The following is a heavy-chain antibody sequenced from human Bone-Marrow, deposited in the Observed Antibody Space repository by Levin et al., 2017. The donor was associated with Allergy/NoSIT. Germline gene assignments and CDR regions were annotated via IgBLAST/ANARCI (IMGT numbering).Heavy chain of an antibody. D-gene: IGHD3-9*01. CDR1: GFTFNTSA. J-gene: IGHJ3*02. Sequence: GGSLRLSCAASGFTFNTSAMSWVRQAPGEGLEWVSGISGGGLNTYYADSVKGRFTISGDKAKNTLFLQMNSLRAEDTALYYCAKATNYDLLTGYGAFDIWGQGTMVTVSS. CDR2: ISGGGLNT. CDR3: AKATNYDLLTGYGAFDI. V-gene: IGHV3-23*01.